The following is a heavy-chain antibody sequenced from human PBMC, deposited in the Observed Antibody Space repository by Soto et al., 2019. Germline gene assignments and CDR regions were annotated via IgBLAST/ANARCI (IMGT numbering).Heavy chain of an antibody. CDR1: GFTFRSYV. CDR2: TSYDGSDK. V-gene: IGHV3-30*19. Sequence: QVQLVESGGGVVQPGTSLRVSCVGSGFTFRSYVIHWVRQAPGKGLEWVALTSYDGSDKYYDDSVRGRFTISRDNSRNTVDLQMDILIPEDTALYYCARWGTTGGLDVWGQGTLVSV. D-gene: IGHD3-16*01. CDR3: ARWGTTGGLDV. J-gene: IGHJ1*01.